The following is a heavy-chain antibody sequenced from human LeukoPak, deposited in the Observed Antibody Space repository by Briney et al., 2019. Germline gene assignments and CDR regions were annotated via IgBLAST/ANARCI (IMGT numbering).Heavy chain of an antibody. J-gene: IGHJ6*02. Sequence: PSGTLSLTCSVSGGSISSTAYYWGWIRQPPGKGLEWIGSIYYSGNTYYNPSLKSRVTISVDTSKNQFSLKLSSVTAANTAMYYCARVHWGYYYYGMDVWGQGTTVTVSS. V-gene: IGHV4-39*07. CDR1: GGSISSTAYY. CDR2: IYYSGNT. CDR3: ARVHWGYYYYGMDV. D-gene: IGHD3-16*01.